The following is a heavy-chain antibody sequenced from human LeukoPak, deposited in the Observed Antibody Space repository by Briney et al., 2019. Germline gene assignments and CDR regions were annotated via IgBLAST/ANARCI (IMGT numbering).Heavy chain of an antibody. Sequence: GGSLRLSCAASGFSFSSYDMHWVRQAPGKGLEWVAIIWLDGSVEYYGDSVKGRFTVSRDNSKNTLYLQMDSLRVEDTAVYYCARDLNREDFDYWGQGTLVAVSS. J-gene: IGHJ4*02. CDR1: GFSFSSYD. D-gene: IGHD1-14*01. V-gene: IGHV3-33*01. CDR2: IWLDGSVE. CDR3: ARDLNREDFDY.